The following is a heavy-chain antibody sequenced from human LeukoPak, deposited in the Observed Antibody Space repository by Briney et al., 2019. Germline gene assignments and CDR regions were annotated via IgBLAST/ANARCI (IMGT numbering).Heavy chain of an antibody. D-gene: IGHD6-19*01. CDR1: GGSISSYY. CDR3: ARGRLARSPYFDY. CDR2: IYYSGST. V-gene: IGHV4-59*01. Sequence: SETLSLTCTVSGGSISSYYWSWIRQPPGKGLEWIGYIYYSGSTNYNPSLKSRVTISVDTSKNQFSLKLSSVTAADTAVYYCARGRLARSPYFDYWGQGTLVTVSS. J-gene: IGHJ4*02.